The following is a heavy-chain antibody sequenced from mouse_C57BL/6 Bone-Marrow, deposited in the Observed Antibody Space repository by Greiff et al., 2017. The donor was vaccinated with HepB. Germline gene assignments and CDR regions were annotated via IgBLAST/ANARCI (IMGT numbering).Heavy chain of an antibody. J-gene: IGHJ4*01. D-gene: IGHD2-5*01. CDR2: INPSTGGT. Sequence: EVQLQQSGPELVKPGASVKISCKASGYSFTGYYMNWVKQSPEKSLEWIGEINPSTGGTTYNQKFKAKATLTVDKSSSTAYMQLKSLTSEDSAVYYCARRRRNSYYSNYRFFMDYWGQGTSVTVSS. CDR1: GYSFTGYY. CDR3: ARRRRNSYYSNYRFFMDY. V-gene: IGHV1-42*01.